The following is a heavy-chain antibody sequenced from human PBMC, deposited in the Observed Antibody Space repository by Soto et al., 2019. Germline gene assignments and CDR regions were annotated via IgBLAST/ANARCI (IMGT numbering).Heavy chain of an antibody. CDR3: TTLSYLYYDGMDV. V-gene: IGHV3-15*01. D-gene: IGHD2-2*01. CDR2: IKSKVDGGTA. J-gene: IGHJ6*02. Sequence: GGSLRLSCEASGFTFSNAWMNWVRQGPGKGLEWLGRIKSKVDGGTADYGAATKGRFSISRDDLKNMLYLQMNSLKPDDTAVYYCTTLSYLYYDGMDVWGQGTTVTV. CDR1: GFTFSNAW.